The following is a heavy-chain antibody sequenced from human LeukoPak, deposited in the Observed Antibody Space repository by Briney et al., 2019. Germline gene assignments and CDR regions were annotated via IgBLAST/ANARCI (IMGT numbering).Heavy chain of an antibody. V-gene: IGHV3-48*02. Sequence: GGSLRLSCAASGFTFTTYVMNWVRQPPGRGLEWISYIGTRDTAMYYADSVKGRFTISRDNAKSSLYLQMNSLRDEDTAIYYCARGRGSSWGQGTLVTVSS. CDR1: GFTFTTYV. CDR3: ARGRGSS. CDR2: IGTRDTAM. J-gene: IGHJ5*02. D-gene: IGHD2-21*01.